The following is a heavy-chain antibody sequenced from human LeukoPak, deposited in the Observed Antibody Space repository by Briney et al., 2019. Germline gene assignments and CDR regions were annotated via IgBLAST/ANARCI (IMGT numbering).Heavy chain of an antibody. D-gene: IGHD4-17*01. Sequence: SETLSLTCTVSGGSISSSSYYWGWIRQPPGKGLEWIGSIYYSGSTYYNPSLKSRVTISVDTSKNQFSLKLSSVTAADTAVYYCAKDRRTVTTISTVDYWGQGTLVTVSS. V-gene: IGHV4-39*02. J-gene: IGHJ4*02. CDR3: AKDRRTVTTISTVDY. CDR1: GGSISSSSYY. CDR2: IYYSGST.